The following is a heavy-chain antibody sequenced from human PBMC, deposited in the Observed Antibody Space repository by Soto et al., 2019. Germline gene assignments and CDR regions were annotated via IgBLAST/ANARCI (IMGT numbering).Heavy chain of an antibody. D-gene: IGHD2-15*01. CDR3: ARAGVIGYCSGGSCSADY. CDR2: INAGNGNT. V-gene: IGHV1-3*01. CDR1: GYTFTSYA. J-gene: IGHJ4*02. Sequence: ASVKVSCKASGYTFTSYAMHWVRQAPGQRLEWMGWINAGNGNTKYSQKFQGRVTITRDTSASTAYMELSSLRSEDTAVYYCARAGVIGYCSGGSCSADYWGQGTLVTVSS.